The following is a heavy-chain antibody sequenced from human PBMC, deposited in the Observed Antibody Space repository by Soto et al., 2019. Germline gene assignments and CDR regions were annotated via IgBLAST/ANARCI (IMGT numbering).Heavy chain of an antibody. Sequence: PGGSLRLSCAVSGFTVSNNYMSWVRQAPGKGPEWVAVIYSVGNRYYADSVKGRFSVSRDSAKNTLYLQMDNLRAEDTAVYYCARDYSSTLSNPFDYWGQGTWGTVSS. CDR1: GFTVSNNY. D-gene: IGHD2-2*01. J-gene: IGHJ4*02. V-gene: IGHV3-53*01. CDR3: ARDYSSTLSNPFDY. CDR2: IYSVGNR.